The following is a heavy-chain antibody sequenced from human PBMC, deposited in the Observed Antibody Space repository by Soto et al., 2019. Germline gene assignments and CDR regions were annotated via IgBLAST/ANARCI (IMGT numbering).Heavy chain of an antibody. Sequence: GASVKVSCKASGGTFSSYTISWVRQAPGQGLEWLGRIIPILGIANYAQKFQGRVTITADKSTSTAYMELSSLRSEDTAVYYCARVAGYYDILTGYYKNWFDPWGQGTLVTVSS. D-gene: IGHD3-9*01. J-gene: IGHJ5*02. CDR2: IIPILGIA. CDR3: ARVAGYYDILTGYYKNWFDP. CDR1: GGTFSSYT. V-gene: IGHV1-69*02.